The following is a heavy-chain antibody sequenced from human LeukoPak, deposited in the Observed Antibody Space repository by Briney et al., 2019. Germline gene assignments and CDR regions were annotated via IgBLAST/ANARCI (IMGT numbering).Heavy chain of an antibody. Sequence: SETLSLTCAVSGGPFSGYFWSWIRQSSRKGLEWIGEIHNSGTTNYNPSLNSRVIISEDTSKNQFYLNLSSVTAADTAVYYCARRYYYNLGSFPFDFWGQGTLVTVSS. CDR1: GGPFSGYF. CDR2: IHNSGTT. J-gene: IGHJ4*02. CDR3: ARRYYYNLGSFPFDF. D-gene: IGHD3-10*01. V-gene: IGHV4-34*01.